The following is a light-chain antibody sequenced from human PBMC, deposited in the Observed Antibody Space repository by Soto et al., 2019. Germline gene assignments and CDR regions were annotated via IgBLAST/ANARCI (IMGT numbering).Light chain of an antibody. J-gene: IGKJ1*01. CDR3: QQYNNWLPWT. CDR1: QSVSSN. Sequence: EIVGMRCTATRSVPPGERVTLSSRASQSVSSNLAWYQQKVGQAPRLLIYGASTRATGIPARFSGSGSGTEFTLTISSLQYEDFAVHYCQQYNNWLPWTFGQGTKVDIK. V-gene: IGKV3-15*01. CDR2: GAS.